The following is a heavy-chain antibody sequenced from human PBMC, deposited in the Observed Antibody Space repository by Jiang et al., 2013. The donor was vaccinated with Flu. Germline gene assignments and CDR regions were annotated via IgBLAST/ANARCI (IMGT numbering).Heavy chain of an antibody. J-gene: IGHJ4*02. CDR2: ISAYNGNT. D-gene: IGHD6-19*01. V-gene: IGHV1-18*01. CDR3: ARDTLIAVAGTLPFDY. Sequence: GAEVKKPGASVKVSCKAPGYTFTSYGISWVRQAPGQGLEWMGWISAYNGNTNYAQKLQGRVTMTTDTSTSTAYMELRSLRSDDTAVYYCARDTLIAVAGTLPFDYWGQGTLVTVSS. CDR1: GYTFTSYG.